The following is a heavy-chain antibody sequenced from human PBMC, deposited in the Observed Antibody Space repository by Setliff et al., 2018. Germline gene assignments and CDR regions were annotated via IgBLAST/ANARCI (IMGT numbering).Heavy chain of an antibody. D-gene: IGHD3-3*01. V-gene: IGHV3-49*04. CDR3: TRDRDPYDFWGAYFVY. CDR1: GFTFGDYA. Sequence: GGSLRLSCTASGFTFGDYAMSWVRQAPGKGLEWVGFIRSKAYGGTTEYAASVKGRFTISRDDSKSIAYLHMSSLKNEDTAVYYCTRDRDPYDFWGAYFVYWGQGSLVTVSS. J-gene: IGHJ4*02. CDR2: IRSKAYGGTT.